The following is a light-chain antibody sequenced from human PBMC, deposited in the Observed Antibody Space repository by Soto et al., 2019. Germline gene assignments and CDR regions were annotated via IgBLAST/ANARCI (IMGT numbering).Light chain of an antibody. V-gene: IGLV2-14*01. CDR1: SSDVGGYNF. CDR2: DVS. CDR3: SSYTSSSTVL. J-gene: IGLJ2*01. Sequence: QSALTQPASVSGSPGQSITISCTGTSSDVGGYNFVSWYQQHPGKAPKLMIFDVSNRPSGVSNRFSGSKSGNTASLTISGLHAEDEADYYCSSYTSSSTVLFGGGTKLTVL.